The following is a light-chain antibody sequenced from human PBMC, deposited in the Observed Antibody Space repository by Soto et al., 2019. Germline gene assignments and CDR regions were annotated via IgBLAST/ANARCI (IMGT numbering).Light chain of an antibody. CDR2: AAS. Sequence: DMQMTQSPSSLSASLGDRVTITCRASQSISSYLNWYQQKPGKAPKLLIYAASNLQSGVPSRFSGSGYGTDFTLTLTSLQPEDFATYYCQQTYSTPPVTFGQGTKVEIK. V-gene: IGKV1-39*01. CDR3: QQTYSTPPVT. CDR1: QSISSY. J-gene: IGKJ1*01.